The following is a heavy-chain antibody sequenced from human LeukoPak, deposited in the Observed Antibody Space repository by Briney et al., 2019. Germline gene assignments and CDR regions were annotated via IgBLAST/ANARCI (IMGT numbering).Heavy chain of an antibody. CDR2: INRNGVST. CDR3: ARDKALVAGAFDI. Sequence: PGGSLRLSCAASGFTFDNYGMNWVRQAPGKGLEWVSAINRNGVSTNYADSVKGRFTISRDNAKNSLYLQMSSLRAEDTALYYCARDKALVAGAFDIWGQGTMVTVSS. J-gene: IGHJ3*02. CDR1: GFTFDNYG. V-gene: IGHV3-20*04. D-gene: IGHD2-15*01.